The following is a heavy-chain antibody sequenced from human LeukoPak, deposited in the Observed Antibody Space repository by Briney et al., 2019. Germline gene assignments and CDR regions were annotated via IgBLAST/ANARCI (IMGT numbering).Heavy chain of an antibody. CDR1: GGSFSGYY. CDR2: INHSGST. V-gene: IGHV4-34*01. CDR3: AREPSTSYYYDSSGPDY. J-gene: IGHJ4*02. Sequence: PSETLSLTCAVHGGSFSGYYWSWIRQPPGKGLEWIGEINHSGSTNYNPSLKSRVTISVDTSKNQFSLKLSSVTAADTAVYYCAREPSTSYYYDSSGPDYWGQGTLVTVSS. D-gene: IGHD3-22*01.